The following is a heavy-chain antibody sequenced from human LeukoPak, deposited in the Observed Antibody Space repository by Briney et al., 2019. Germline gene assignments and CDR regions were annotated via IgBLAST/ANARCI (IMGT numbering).Heavy chain of an antibody. CDR3: ARGRGSSGWYFPY. CDR1: GGSISSYY. D-gene: IGHD6-19*01. CDR2: IDYSGST. J-gene: IGHJ4*02. Sequence: KPSETLSLTCTVSGGSISSYYWSWIRQPPGKGLEWIGYIDYSGSTNYNPSLKSRVTISVDTSKNQFSLKLSSVTAADTAVYYCARGRGSSGWYFPYWGQGTLVTVSS. V-gene: IGHV4-59*01.